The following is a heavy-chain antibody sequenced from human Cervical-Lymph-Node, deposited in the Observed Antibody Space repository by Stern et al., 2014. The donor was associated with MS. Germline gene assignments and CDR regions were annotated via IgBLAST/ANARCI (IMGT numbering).Heavy chain of an antibody. CDR2: IGTPGDT. Sequence: EVQLVESGGGLVQPGGSLRLSCAASGFTFSSYDMHWVRQATGKGLEGVSAIGTPGDTYYPGSVKGRFTIHRENAKNSLYLQMNSLRAGDTAVYYCARAVAGTVDYWGQGTLVTVSS. D-gene: IGHD6-19*01. CDR3: ARAVAGTVDY. V-gene: IGHV3-13*01. CDR1: GFTFSSYD. J-gene: IGHJ4*02.